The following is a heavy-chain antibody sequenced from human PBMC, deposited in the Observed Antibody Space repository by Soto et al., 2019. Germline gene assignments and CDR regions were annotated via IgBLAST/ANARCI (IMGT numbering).Heavy chain of an antibody. V-gene: IGHV5-10-1*01. Sequence: HGESLKISCKGSGYSFTSYWISWVLQMPGKGLEWMGRIDPSDSYTNYSPSFQGNVTISADKSISTAYLQWSSLKASDTAMYYCARHHIPYSSSWYEGAAFDIWGQGTMVTVSS. CDR1: GYSFTSYW. CDR3: ARHHIPYSSSWYEGAAFDI. CDR2: IDPSDSYT. D-gene: IGHD6-13*01. J-gene: IGHJ3*02.